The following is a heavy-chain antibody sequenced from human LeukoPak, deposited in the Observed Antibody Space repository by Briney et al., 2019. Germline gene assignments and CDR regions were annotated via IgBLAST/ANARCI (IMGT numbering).Heavy chain of an antibody. J-gene: IGHJ4*02. CDR3: ARGITMVRVVMSRPFEY. Sequence: ASVKVSCKASGYTFTRYYMNWVRQAPGQGLEWMGWINPNTGDTNYAQKFQGRVTMTRDTSISTAYMELSRLRSDDTAVYFCARGITMVRVVMSRPFEYWGQGTLVTVSS. D-gene: IGHD3-10*01. V-gene: IGHV1-2*02. CDR1: GYTFTRYY. CDR2: INPNTGDT.